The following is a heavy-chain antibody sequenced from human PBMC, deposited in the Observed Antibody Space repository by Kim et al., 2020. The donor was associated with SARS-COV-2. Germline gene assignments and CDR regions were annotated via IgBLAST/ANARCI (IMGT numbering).Heavy chain of an antibody. J-gene: IGHJ5*02. CDR3: ARDAGSDDFWSGYYKYNWFDP. Sequence: SETLSLTCTVSGGSISSYYWSWIRQPAGKGLEWIGRIYTSGSTNYNPSLKSRVTMSVDTSKNQFSLKLSSVTAADTAVYYCARDAGSDDFWSGYYKYNWFDPWGQGTLVTVSS. V-gene: IGHV4-4*07. CDR2: IYTSGST. CDR1: GGSISSYY. D-gene: IGHD3-3*01.